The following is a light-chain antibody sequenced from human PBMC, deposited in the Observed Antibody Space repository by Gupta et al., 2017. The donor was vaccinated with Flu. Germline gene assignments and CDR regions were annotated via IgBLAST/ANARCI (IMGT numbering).Light chain of an antibody. V-gene: IGKV4-1*01. CDR3: QQYYSTAGYT. J-gene: IGKJ2*01. CDR1: EVVFSSSNNMSH. CDR2: WSS. Sequence: LGARPTINYKSSEVVFSSSNNMSHLAGHHHKPGQAPILCTYWSSVREFGTPGRFSGSRPGTDFTLTIPNLHAEDLAIYYCQQYYSTAGYTFGQQTKLQI.